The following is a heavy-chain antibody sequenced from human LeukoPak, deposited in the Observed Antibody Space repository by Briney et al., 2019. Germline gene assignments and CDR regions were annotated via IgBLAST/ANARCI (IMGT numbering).Heavy chain of an antibody. J-gene: IGHJ5*02. CDR3: ARARIAVAGLFFDP. V-gene: IGHV4-59*01. D-gene: IGHD6-19*01. Sequence: PSETLSLTCTVSGGSISSYYWIWIRQPPGKGLEWIGYIYYSGSTNYNPSLKSRVTISVDTSKNQFSLKLSSVTAADTAVYYCARARIAVAGLFFDPWGQGTLVTVSS. CDR1: GGSISSYY. CDR2: IYYSGST.